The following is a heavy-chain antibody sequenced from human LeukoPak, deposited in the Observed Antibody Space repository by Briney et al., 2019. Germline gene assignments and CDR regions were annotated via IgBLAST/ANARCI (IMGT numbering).Heavy chain of an antibody. CDR1: GYSISSGYY. CDR3: ARGSPTYDFWSGYNNWFDP. V-gene: IGHV4-38-2*01. CDR2: MYHNRGT. J-gene: IGHJ5*02. Sequence: SETLSLTCAVSGYSISSGYYWGWIRQPPGKGLEWIGSMYHNRGTYYNPSLKSRVTISMDTSKNQFSLRLSSVTAADTAVYYCARGSPTYDFWSGYNNWFDPWGQGTLVTVSS. D-gene: IGHD3-3*01.